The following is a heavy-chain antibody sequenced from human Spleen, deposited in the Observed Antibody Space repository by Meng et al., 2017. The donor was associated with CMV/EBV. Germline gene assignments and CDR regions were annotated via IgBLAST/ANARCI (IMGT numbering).Heavy chain of an antibody. CDR2: IYTSGST. V-gene: IGHV4-4*07. CDR1: GGSISSYY. CDR3: ARSRWSAGNAFLFDY. D-gene: IGHD1-1*01. J-gene: IGHJ4*02. Sequence: QVKLQESGPGLVKPPKTLSLTCTVSGGSISSYYWSWIRQPAGKGLEWIGRIYTSGSTNYNPSLKSRVTMSVDTSKNQFSLKLSSVTAADTAVYYCARSRWSAGNAFLFDYWGQGTLVTVFS.